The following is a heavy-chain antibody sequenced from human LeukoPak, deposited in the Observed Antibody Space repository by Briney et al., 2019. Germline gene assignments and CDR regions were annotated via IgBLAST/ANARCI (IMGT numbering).Heavy chain of an antibody. V-gene: IGHV3-11*01. J-gene: IGHJ6*02. CDR3: ARQGESHYYYYGMDV. CDR1: GFTFSDYY. CDR2: ISSSGSTI. Sequence: GGSLRLSCAASGFTFSDYYMSWIRQAPGKGLEWVSYISSSGSTIYYADSVKGRFTVSRDNAKNSLYLQMNSLRAEDTAVYYCARQGESHYYYYGMDVWGQGTTVTVSS.